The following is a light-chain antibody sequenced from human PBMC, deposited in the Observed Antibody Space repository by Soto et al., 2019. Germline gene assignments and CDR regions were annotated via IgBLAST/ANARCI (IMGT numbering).Light chain of an antibody. V-gene: IGKV3-20*01. CDR3: QHYVERSPIT. CDR2: GAS. J-gene: IGKJ5*01. Sequence: EIVLTQSPGTLSFSPGERATLSCRASHSVDRTYLAWYQQKPGQAPRLLISGASSRATGIPDRFSGSGSGTVFTLTISRLEPVDFALYYCQHYVERSPITFGQGTRLEIK. CDR1: HSVDRTY.